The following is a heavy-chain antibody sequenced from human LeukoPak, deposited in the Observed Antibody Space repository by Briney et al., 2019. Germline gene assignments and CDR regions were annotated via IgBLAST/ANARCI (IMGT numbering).Heavy chain of an antibody. CDR3: ARSDFFGGLFDY. J-gene: IGHJ4*02. D-gene: IGHD2-21*01. CDR2: IYYSGST. Sequence: SETLSLTCTVSGGSISSSGYYWGWIRQPPGKGLEWIGSIYYSGSTYYNPSLKSRVTISVDTSKNQFSLKLSSVTAADTAVYYCARSDFFGGLFDYWGQGTLVTVSS. CDR1: GGSISSSGYY. V-gene: IGHV4-39*07.